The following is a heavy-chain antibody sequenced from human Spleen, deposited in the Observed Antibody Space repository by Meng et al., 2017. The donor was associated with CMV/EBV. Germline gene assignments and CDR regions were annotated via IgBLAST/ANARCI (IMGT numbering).Heavy chain of an antibody. Sequence: QVPLQEWGAGPLKPSETLSRLCAVVGWSFSGYYWSWIRQPPGKGLEWIGEINHSGSTNYNPSLKSRVTISVDTSKNQFSLKLSSVTAADTAVYYCARGGYYVGWGQGTLVTVSS. J-gene: IGHJ4*02. D-gene: IGHD3-10*02. CDR2: INHSGST. CDR1: GWSFSGYY. CDR3: ARGGYYVG. V-gene: IGHV4-34*01.